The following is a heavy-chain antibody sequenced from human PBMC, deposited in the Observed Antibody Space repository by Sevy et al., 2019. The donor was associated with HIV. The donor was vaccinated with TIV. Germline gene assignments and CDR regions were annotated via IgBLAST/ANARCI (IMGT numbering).Heavy chain of an antibody. CDR2: FDHEDGET. J-gene: IGHJ4*02. D-gene: IGHD3-22*01. CDR3: ATTKDYYDSSACPFDY. Sequence: ASVKVSCKVSGYTLTELSMHWVRQAPGKGLEWMGSFDHEDGETIYAQKFQGRVTMTEDTSADTAYMELSSLRSEDTAVYFCATTKDYYDSSACPFDYWGQGTLVTVSS. V-gene: IGHV1-24*01. CDR1: GYTLTELS.